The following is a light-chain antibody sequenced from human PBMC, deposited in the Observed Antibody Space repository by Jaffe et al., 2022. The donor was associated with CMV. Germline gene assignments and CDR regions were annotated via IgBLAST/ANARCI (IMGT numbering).Light chain of an antibody. CDR2: AAS. CDR1: RSISNF. CDR3: QQRYTSTPT. V-gene: IGKV1-39*01. Sequence: DIQMTQSPSSLSASVGDRVTITCRASRSISNFLNWYQFKAGKVPKVVIYAASNLQSGVPSRFSGSGSGTDFTLTISSLQPEDFATYYCQQRYTSTPTFGQGTKLEVK. J-gene: IGKJ2*01.